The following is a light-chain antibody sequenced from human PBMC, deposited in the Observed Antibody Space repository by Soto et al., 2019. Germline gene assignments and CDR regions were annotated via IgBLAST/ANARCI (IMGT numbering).Light chain of an antibody. J-gene: IGKJ1*01. Sequence: EIVLTQSPGTLSLSPGERATLSCRASQSVSSSYLAWSQQKPGQAPRLLLYGSSSRATGIPDRFSGSGSGTDFTRTTTTLEPEDFAVYYCEQYCSSPRTFGQGPKVEIK. CDR3: EQYCSSPRT. CDR2: GSS. V-gene: IGKV3-20*01. CDR1: QSVSSSY.